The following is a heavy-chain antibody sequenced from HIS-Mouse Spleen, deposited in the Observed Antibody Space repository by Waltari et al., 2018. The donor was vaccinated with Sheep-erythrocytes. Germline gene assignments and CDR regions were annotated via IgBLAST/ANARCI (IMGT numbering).Heavy chain of an antibody. CDR1: GGSISSSSYY. CDR3: ARDQSALDY. Sequence: QLQLQESGPGLVKPSETLSLTCTVSGGSISSSSYYWGWIRQPPGKGLEGIGSIYYSGSTYYNPSLKGRVTISVDTSKNQFSLKLSSVTAADTAVYYCARDQSALDYWGQGTLVTVSS. J-gene: IGHJ4*02. CDR2: IYYSGST. V-gene: IGHV4-39*07.